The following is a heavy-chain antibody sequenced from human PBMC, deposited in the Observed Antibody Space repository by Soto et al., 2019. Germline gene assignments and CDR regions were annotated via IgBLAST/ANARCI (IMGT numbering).Heavy chain of an antibody. J-gene: IGHJ6*02. CDR1: GYTFTSYD. Sequence: ASVKVSCKASGYTFTSYDINWVRQATGQGLEWMGWMNPNSGNTGYAQKFQGRVTVTRNTSISTAYMELSSLRSEDTAVYYCARVLRDSTIFGVVPNYYYYYGMDVWGQGTMVTVSS. CDR2: MNPNSGNT. V-gene: IGHV1-8*01. D-gene: IGHD3-3*01. CDR3: ARVLRDSTIFGVVPNYYYYYGMDV.